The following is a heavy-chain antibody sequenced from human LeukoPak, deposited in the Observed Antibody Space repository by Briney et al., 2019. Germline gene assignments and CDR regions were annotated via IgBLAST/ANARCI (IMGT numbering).Heavy chain of an antibody. V-gene: IGHV3-33*08. D-gene: IGHD6-13*01. CDR2: IWYDGSNK. Sequence: GGSLRLSCAASGFTFSSYAMHWVRQAPGKGLEWVAVIWYDGSNKYYADSVKGRFTISRDNSKNTLYLQMNSLRAEDTAVYYCARTSDRPYSSSWYYFDYWGQGTLVTVSS. J-gene: IGHJ4*02. CDR1: GFTFSSYA. CDR3: ARTSDRPYSSSWYYFDY.